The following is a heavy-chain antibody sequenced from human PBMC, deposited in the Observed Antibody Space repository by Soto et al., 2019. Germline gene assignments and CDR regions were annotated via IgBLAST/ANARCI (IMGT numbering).Heavy chain of an antibody. J-gene: IGHJ4*02. D-gene: IGHD6-13*01. V-gene: IGHV4-31*03. CDR1: GGSISSGGYY. CDR2: IYYSGST. CDR3: ARSFGVAAACPFDY. Sequence: QVQLQESGPGLVKPSQTLSLTCTVSGGSISSGGYYWSWIRQHLGKGLEWIGDIYYSGSTYYNPSLRSRGTTSVDTSKNPYSLQRSSVTAADTAVYYCARSFGVAAACPFDYWGQGTLVTVSS.